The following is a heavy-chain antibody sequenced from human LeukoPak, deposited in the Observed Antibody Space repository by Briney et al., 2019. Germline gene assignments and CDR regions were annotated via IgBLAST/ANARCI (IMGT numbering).Heavy chain of an antibody. CDR3: ARDQGSLTRSWYTGY. Sequence: ASVKVSCKVSVYTLTELSMHWVRQAPGQGLEWMVSINPDTGDTNFAQKFQGRVTMTRDTSITTAYMDLSSLTPDDTAVYFCARDQGSLTRSWYTGYWGQGTQVTVSS. J-gene: IGHJ4*02. CDR2: INPDTGDT. V-gene: IGHV1-2*02. CDR1: VYTLTELS. D-gene: IGHD6-13*01.